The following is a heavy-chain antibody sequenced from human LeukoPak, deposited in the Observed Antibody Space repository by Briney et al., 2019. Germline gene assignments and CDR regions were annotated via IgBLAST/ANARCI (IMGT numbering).Heavy chain of an antibody. Sequence: GGSLRLSCAASGFTFSSYAMSWVRQAPGKGLEWVSAISGSGGSTYYADSVKGQFTISRDNSKNTLYLQMNSLRAEDTAVYYCAKDRTYYDFWSGLYYYYYYMDVWGKGTTVTVSS. V-gene: IGHV3-23*01. J-gene: IGHJ6*03. CDR3: AKDRTYYDFWSGLYYYYYYMDV. CDR1: GFTFSSYA. CDR2: ISGSGGST. D-gene: IGHD3-3*01.